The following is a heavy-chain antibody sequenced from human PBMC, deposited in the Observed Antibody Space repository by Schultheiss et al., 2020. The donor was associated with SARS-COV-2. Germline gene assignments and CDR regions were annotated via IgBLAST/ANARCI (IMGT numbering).Heavy chain of an antibody. CDR2: INHSGST. Sequence: SCDVYGGSFSGYYWSWIRQPPGKGLEWIGEINHSGSTNYNPSLKSRVTISVDTSKNQFSLKLSSVTAADTAVYYCARKTQLLYAFDIWGQGTMVTVSS. D-gene: IGHD2-2*01. CDR1: GGSFSGYY. V-gene: IGHV4-34*01. CDR3: ARKTQLLYAFDI. J-gene: IGHJ3*02.